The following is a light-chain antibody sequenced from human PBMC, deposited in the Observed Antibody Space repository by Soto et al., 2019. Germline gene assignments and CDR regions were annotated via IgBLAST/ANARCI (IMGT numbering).Light chain of an antibody. CDR3: CSFTSGNTAYV. CDR1: SSDVGAYNY. Sequence: ALTQPGSVSGSPGQSITISCTGTSSDVGAYNYVSWYQQHPGKAPKLMIYEVTNRPSGVSTRFSGSKSGNTASLTISGLQAEDEADYYCCSFTSGNTAYVFGTGTKVTVL. J-gene: IGLJ1*01. CDR2: EVT. V-gene: IGLV2-14*01.